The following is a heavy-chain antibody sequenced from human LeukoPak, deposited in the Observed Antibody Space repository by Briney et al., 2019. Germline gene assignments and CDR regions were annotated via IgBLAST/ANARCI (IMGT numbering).Heavy chain of an antibody. Sequence: ASVKVSCKASGYTFTIYGISWVRQAPGQGLEWMGWISGFNGATNYAQKFQSRVTMTIDTSTNTTYMDLRTVTSDDTAIYYCARALPGAATAHNWFDPWGQGTLVTVSS. CDR3: ARALPGAATAHNWFDP. J-gene: IGHJ5*02. V-gene: IGHV1-18*01. D-gene: IGHD6-13*01. CDR1: GYTFTIYG. CDR2: ISGFNGAT.